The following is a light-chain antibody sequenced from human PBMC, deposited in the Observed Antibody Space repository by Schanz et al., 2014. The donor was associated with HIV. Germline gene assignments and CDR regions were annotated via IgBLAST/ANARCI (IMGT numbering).Light chain of an antibody. CDR3: CSYAGSSTLDVV. J-gene: IGLJ2*01. Sequence: QSALTQPPSASGSPGQSVAISCTGASSDIGVSWYQQHPGKAPKLMIYDVSNRPSGVSSRFSGSKSGNTASLTISGLQPEDEADYYCCSYAGSSTLDVVFGGGTKLTVL. V-gene: IGLV2-23*02. CDR2: DVS. CDR1: SSDIG.